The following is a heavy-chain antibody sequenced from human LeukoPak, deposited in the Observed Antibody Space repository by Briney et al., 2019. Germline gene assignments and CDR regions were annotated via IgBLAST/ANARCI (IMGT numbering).Heavy chain of an antibody. CDR2: INPNSGGT. CDR1: GYTFTGYY. V-gene: IGHV1-2*02. D-gene: IGHD3-10*01. Sequence: ASVKVSCKASGYTFTGYYMHWVRQAPGQGPEWMGWINPNSGGTNYAQKFQGRVTMTRDTSISTAYMELSRLRSDDTAVYYCARSLELDYYYYYMDVWGKGTTVTVSS. CDR3: ARSLELDYYYYYMDV. J-gene: IGHJ6*03.